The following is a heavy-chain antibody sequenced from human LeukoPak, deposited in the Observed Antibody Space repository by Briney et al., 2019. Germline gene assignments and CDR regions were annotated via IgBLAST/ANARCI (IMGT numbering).Heavy chain of an antibody. CDR3: ARAYYYDSSSYYRNHFDY. CDR2: INSDGSST. Sequence: PGGSLRLSCAAPGFTFSSYWMHWVRQAPGKGLVWVSRINSDGSSTSYADSVKGRFTISRDNAKNTLYLQMNSLRAEDTAVYYCARAYYYDSSSYYRNHFDYWGQGTLVTVSS. CDR1: GFTFSSYW. J-gene: IGHJ4*02. D-gene: IGHD3-22*01. V-gene: IGHV3-74*01.